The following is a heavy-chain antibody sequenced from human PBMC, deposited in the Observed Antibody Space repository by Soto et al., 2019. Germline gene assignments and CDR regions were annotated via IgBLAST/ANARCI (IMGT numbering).Heavy chain of an antibody. V-gene: IGHV3-23*01. CDR1: GVTFSNYA. CDR3: TKRRPQYFDD. CDR2: ITGSGFDT. Sequence: EVQLLESGGGFIQPGGSLKLSCAASGVTFSNYAMAWVRQAPGKGLEWVSFITGSGFDTYTTDSVRGRFTVSRDNSRSTLFLQMDGLGVEDTAVYYCTKRRPQYFDDWGQGTLVTVSP. J-gene: IGHJ4*02.